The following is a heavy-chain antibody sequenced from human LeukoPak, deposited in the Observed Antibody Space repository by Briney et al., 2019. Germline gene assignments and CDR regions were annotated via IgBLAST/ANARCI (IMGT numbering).Heavy chain of an antibody. D-gene: IGHD2-15*01. J-gene: IGHJ5*02. CDR3: ARDGDYCSGGSCYSGRFDP. V-gene: IGHV4-39*07. CDR2: NYNSGST. CDR1: GGSISSSSYY. Sequence: SGTLSLTCTVSGGSISSSSYYWGWIRPPPGKGLEWIGSNYNSGSTYYNPSLKSRVTISVDTSKNQFSLKLSSVTAADTAVYYCARDGDYCSGGSCYSGRFDPWGQGTLVTVSS.